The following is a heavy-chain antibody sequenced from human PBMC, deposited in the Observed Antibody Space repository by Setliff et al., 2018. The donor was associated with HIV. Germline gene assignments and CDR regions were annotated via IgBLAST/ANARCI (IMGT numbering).Heavy chain of an antibody. D-gene: IGHD2-15*01. CDR2: IIPIIGIE. CDR3: VRSDCSSVRCYLGHAFEI. Sequence: SVKVSCKASGGTFSDYTVNWVRQAPGQGFEWMGRIIPIIGIENYAQKFQGRVTITADKSTSTAYMELNSLRSDDTAIYYCVRSDCSSVRCYLGHAFEIWGQGTMVTVSS. CDR1: GGTFSDYT. J-gene: IGHJ3*02. V-gene: IGHV1-69*02.